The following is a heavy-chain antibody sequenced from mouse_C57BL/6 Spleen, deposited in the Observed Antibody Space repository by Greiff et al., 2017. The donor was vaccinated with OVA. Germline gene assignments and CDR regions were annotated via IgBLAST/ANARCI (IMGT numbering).Heavy chain of an antibody. CDR3: ARSAYYSNYRYFDV. D-gene: IGHD2-5*01. J-gene: IGHJ1*03. CDR2: IWWDDDK. V-gene: IGHV8-8*01. Sequence: QVQLKESGPGILQPSQTLSLTCSFSGFSLSTFGMGVGWIRQPSGKGLEWLAHIWWDDDKYYNPALKSRLTISKDTSKNQVFLKIANVDTADTATYYCARSAYYSNYRYFDVWGTGTTVTVSS. CDR1: GFSLSTFGMG.